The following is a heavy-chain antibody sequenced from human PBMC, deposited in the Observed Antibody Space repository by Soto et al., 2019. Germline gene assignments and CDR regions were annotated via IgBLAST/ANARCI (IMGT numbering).Heavy chain of an antibody. D-gene: IGHD3-3*01. CDR2: ISSSSSYI. CDR1: GFTFSSYS. J-gene: IGHJ4*02. Sequence: EVQLVESGGGLVKPGGSLRLSCAASGFTFSSYSMNWVRQAPGKGLEWVSYISSSSSYIYYADSVKGRFTISRDNAKNSLYLQMNSLRAEDTAVYYCARDRAGREIFRRFDYWGQGTLVTVSS. V-gene: IGHV3-21*01. CDR3: ARDRAGREIFRRFDY.